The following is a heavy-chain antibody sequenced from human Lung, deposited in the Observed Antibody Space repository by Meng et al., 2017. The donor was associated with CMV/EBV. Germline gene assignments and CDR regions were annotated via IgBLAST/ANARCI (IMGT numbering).Heavy chain of an antibody. J-gene: IGHJ4*02. Sequence: QVQRGQSGAEVKQPGAAVKVSFKSIVSASTVYAMTWVRQAPGQRLEKMGWINAGNDNTKYSQKFQCRVTSTRDTAASTDYMVLSSLRSEDTTVYYCAKSGYYSSGYYPQPFDYWGQGTLVTVSS. D-gene: IGHD3-22*01. CDR1: VSASTVYA. CDR3: AKSGYYSSGYYPQPFDY. V-gene: IGHV1-3*01. CDR2: INAGNDNT.